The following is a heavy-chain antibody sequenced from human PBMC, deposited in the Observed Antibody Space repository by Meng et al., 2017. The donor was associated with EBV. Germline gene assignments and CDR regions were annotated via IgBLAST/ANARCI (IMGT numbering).Heavy chain of an antibody. CDR1: GYTFTSYG. Sequence: QVQLVQSEAAVKKPGAAVKVSCKASGYTFTSYGISWVRQAPGQGLEWMGWISAYNGNTNYAQKLQGRVTMTTDTSTSTAYMELRSLRSDDTAVYYCARETSGYDFNWFDPWGQGTLVTVSS. CDR2: ISAYNGNT. V-gene: IGHV1-18*01. D-gene: IGHD5-12*01. J-gene: IGHJ5*02. CDR3: ARETSGYDFNWFDP.